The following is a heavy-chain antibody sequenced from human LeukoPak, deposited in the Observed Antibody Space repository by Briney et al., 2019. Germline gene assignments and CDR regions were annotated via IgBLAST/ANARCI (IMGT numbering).Heavy chain of an antibody. CDR1: GYIFTSHH. D-gene: IGHD3-16*01. CDR3: ARDYNWGVDY. V-gene: IGHV1-46*01. CDR2: IRLHGGDT. Sequence: ASVTVSCKASGYIFTSHHMHWARQAPGQGIEWMGIIRLHGGDTTYAQKFQGRITMTKDTSTSTVYMDLSSLRSEDTAFYYCARDYNWGVDYWGQGTLITVSS. J-gene: IGHJ4*02.